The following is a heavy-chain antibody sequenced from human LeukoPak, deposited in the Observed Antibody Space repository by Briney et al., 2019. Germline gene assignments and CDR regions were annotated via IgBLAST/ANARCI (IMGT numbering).Heavy chain of an antibody. V-gene: IGHV3-7*01. CDR3: ARDRPYRSSYWSGESSYYYGLDV. Sequence: GSLRLSCAASGFTFSSYWMSWVRQAPGKGLEWVANIKQDGSEKYYVDSVKGRFTISKDNAKNSLYLQMNSLRAEDTAVYYCARDRPYRSSYWSGESSYYYGLDVWGQGTTVTVSS. J-gene: IGHJ6*02. D-gene: IGHD6-13*01. CDR2: IKQDGSEK. CDR1: GFTFSSYW.